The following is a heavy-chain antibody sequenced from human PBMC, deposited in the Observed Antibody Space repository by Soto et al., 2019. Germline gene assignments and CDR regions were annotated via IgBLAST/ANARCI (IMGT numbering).Heavy chain of an antibody. J-gene: IGHJ4*02. Sequence: PSETLSLTCAVSGGSISSSNWWSWVRQPPGKGLEWIGEIYHSGSTNYNPSLKSRVTISVDKSKNQFPLKLSSVTAADTAVYYCARRGYDFWSGYHYYFDYWGQGTLVTVSS. CDR1: GGSISSSNW. CDR3: ARRGYDFWSGYHYYFDY. CDR2: IYHSGST. D-gene: IGHD3-3*01. V-gene: IGHV4-4*02.